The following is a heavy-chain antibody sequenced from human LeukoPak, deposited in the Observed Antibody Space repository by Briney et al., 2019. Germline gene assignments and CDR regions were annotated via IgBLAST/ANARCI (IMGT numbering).Heavy chain of an antibody. J-gene: IGHJ3*02. V-gene: IGHV3-9*01. D-gene: IGHD2-15*01. CDR1: GFTFSSYW. CDR3: AKAVPPDPNCSGGSCYGAFDI. CDR2: ISWNSGSI. Sequence: GGSLRLSCAASGFTFSSYWMSWVRHAPGKGLEWVSGISWNSGSIGYADSVKGRFTISRDNAKNSLYLQMNSLRAEDTALYYCAKAVPPDPNCSGGSCYGAFDIWGQGTMVTVSS.